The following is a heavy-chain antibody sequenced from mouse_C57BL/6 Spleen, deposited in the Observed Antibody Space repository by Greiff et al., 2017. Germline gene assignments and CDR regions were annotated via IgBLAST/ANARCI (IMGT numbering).Heavy chain of an antibody. V-gene: IGHV2-6*03. CDR3: ARDYYGSSYGYFDV. D-gene: IGHD1-1*01. Sequence: QVQLKQSGPGLVAPSQSLSITCTVSGFSLTSYGVHWVRQPPGKGLEWLVVIWRDGSTTYNSALKSRLSISEDNSKSQVFLKMNSHQTDDTAMYYWARDYYGSSYGYFDVWGTGTTVTVSS. CDR2: IWRDGST. CDR1: GFSLTSYG. J-gene: IGHJ1*03.